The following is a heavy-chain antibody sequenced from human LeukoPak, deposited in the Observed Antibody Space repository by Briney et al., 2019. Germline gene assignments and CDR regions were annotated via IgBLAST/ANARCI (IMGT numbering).Heavy chain of an antibody. CDR2: IYYSGST. J-gene: IGHJ4*02. CDR1: GGSISSYY. V-gene: IGHV4-59*01. CDR3: ARSPPSRWLQTDY. Sequence: SETLSLTCTVSGGSISSYYWSWIRQPPGKGLEWIGYIYYSGSTNYNPSLKSRVTISVDTSKNQFSLKLSSVTAADTAVYYCARSPPSRWLQTDYWGQGTLVTVS. D-gene: IGHD5-24*01.